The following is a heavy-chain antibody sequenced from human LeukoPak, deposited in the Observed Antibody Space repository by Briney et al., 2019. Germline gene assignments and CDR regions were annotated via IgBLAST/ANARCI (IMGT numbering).Heavy chain of an antibody. V-gene: IGHV3-48*01. J-gene: IGHJ4*02. CDR2: ISSSSSTI. D-gene: IGHD5-12*01. CDR3: AREDSGYDFDY. CDR1: GFTFSSYS. Sequence: GGSLRLSCAASGFTFSSYSMNWARQAPGKGLEWVSYISSSSSTIYYADSVKGRFTISRDNAKNSLYLQMNSLRAEDTAVYYCAREDSGYDFDYWGQGTLVTVSS.